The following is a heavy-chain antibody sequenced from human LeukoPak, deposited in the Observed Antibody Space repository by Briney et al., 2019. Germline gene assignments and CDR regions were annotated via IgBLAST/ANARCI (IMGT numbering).Heavy chain of an antibody. CDR2: ISSSSSYI. CDR1: GFTFSSYS. J-gene: IGHJ3*02. CDR3: ARDFALGYCSSTSCPTIDAFDI. Sequence: PGGSLRLSCAASGFTFSSYSMNWVRQAPGKGLEWVSSISSSSSYIDYADSVKGRFTISRDNAKNSLYLQMNSLRAEDTAVYYCARDFALGYCSSTSCPTIDAFDIWGQGTMVTVSS. D-gene: IGHD2-2*01. V-gene: IGHV3-21*01.